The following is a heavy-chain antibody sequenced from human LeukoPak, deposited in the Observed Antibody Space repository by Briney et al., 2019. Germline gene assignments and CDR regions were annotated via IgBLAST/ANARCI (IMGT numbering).Heavy chain of an antibody. J-gene: IGHJ3*02. Sequence: GGSLRLSCAASGFTISSYAMHWVRQAPGKGLEWVAVISYDGSNKYYADSVKGRFTISRDNSKNTLYLQMNSLRAEDTAVYYCARDGGIAAPETAFDIWGQGTMVTVSS. CDR1: GFTISSYA. D-gene: IGHD6-13*01. CDR3: ARDGGIAAPETAFDI. V-gene: IGHV3-30-3*01. CDR2: ISYDGSNK.